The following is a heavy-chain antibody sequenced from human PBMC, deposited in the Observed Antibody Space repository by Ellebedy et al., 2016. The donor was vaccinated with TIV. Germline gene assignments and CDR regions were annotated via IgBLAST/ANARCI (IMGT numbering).Heavy chain of an antibody. D-gene: IGHD1-26*01. V-gene: IGHV3-7*01. CDR1: GFSFKLYA. J-gene: IGHJ4*02. Sequence: GGSLRLSXAASGFSFKLYAMAWVRQAPGKGLEWVANVRQDENEIHYVGSVKGRFTISRDNTKNSLYLQMNSLTAEDTAVYYCARGSIAQESYWEYWGQGTLVTVSS. CDR3: ARGSIAQESYWEY. CDR2: VRQDENEI.